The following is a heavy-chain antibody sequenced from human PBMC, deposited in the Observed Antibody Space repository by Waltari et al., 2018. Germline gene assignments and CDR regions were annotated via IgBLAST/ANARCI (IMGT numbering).Heavy chain of an antibody. Sequence: EMQLVESGGGLVQPGGSLRLSCAASGFNFPTYEMNWVRQAPGKGLEWISYISSSGTSIYYADSVKGRFTISRDNAQDSLYLQMNSLRAEDTAVYYCARAAITGTGFDFWGQGSLVTVSS. D-gene: IGHD1-20*01. J-gene: IGHJ4*02. CDR1: GFNFPTYE. V-gene: IGHV3-48*03. CDR3: ARAAITGTGFDF. CDR2: ISSSGTSI.